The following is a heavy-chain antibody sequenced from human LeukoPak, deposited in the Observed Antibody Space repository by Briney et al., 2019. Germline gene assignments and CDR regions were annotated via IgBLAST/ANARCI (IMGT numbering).Heavy chain of an antibody. CDR2: ITIGSYI. D-gene: IGHD3-22*01. V-gene: IGHV3-21*01. CDR3: ARDGSGYSDPVDS. CDR1: GFTFSSYS. J-gene: IGHJ4*02. Sequence: GGSLRLSCAASGFTFSSYSMNWVRQAPGKGLEWISSITIGSYIYYADSVKGRFAISRDNTKNSLYLQMNSLRAEDSAVYYCARDGSGYSDPVDSWGQGTLVTVSS.